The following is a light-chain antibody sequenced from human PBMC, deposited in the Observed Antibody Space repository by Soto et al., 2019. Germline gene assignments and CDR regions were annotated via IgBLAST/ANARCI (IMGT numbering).Light chain of an antibody. J-gene: IGKJ5*01. CDR2: GAF. Sequence: EIVMTQSPATLSVSPGERATLSCRASQSVSSNLAWYQQRSGQAPRLLIYGAFNRATGIPARFSGSGSGTDFTLTISSLEPEDSAVYYCQQRNVWPPVTFGQGTRLEI. CDR3: QQRNVWPPVT. V-gene: IGKV3-11*01. CDR1: QSVSSN.